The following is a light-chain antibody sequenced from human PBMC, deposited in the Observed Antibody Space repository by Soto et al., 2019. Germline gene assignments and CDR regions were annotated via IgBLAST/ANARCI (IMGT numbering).Light chain of an antibody. CDR2: GAS. J-gene: IGKJ1*01. CDR1: QSVSSSY. Sequence: EIVLTQSPGTLSLSPGERATLSCRASQSVSSSYLAWYQQKPGQAPRLLIYGASSRATGIPDRFSGSGSGTDFTLTISRLEPEYFAVYSCQQYCSSSCTFGQGT. V-gene: IGKV3-20*01. CDR3: QQYCSSSCT.